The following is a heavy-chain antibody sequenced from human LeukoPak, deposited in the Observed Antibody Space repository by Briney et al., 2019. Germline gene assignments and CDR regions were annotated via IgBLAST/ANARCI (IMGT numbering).Heavy chain of an antibody. CDR3: ASEIMIVAIRSTVDY. Sequence: GGSLRLSCAASGFTFSSYAMHWVRQAPGKGLEWVSAISGSGGSTYYADSVKGRFTISRDNSKNTLYLQMNSLRAEDTAVYYCASEIMIVAIRSTVDYWGQGILVTVSS. CDR1: GFTFSSYA. CDR2: ISGSGGST. J-gene: IGHJ4*02. V-gene: IGHV3-23*01. D-gene: IGHD3-22*01.